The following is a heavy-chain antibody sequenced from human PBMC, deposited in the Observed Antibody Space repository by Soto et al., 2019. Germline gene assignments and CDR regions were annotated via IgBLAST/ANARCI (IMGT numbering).Heavy chain of an antibody. V-gene: IGHV4-59*01. CDR2: MSYTVST. Sequence: QVQLQESGPGLVKPSETLSLNCTVSGGSFSNYYWGWIRQPPGNGLEWIGYMSYTVSTHYNPSLKGRVTISIDTSKNQFSLSLTSVTAADTAVYYCARYSNSWSSFDYWGQATRVAVSS. CDR1: GGSFSNYY. J-gene: IGHJ4*02. D-gene: IGHD6-13*01. CDR3: ARYSNSWSSFDY.